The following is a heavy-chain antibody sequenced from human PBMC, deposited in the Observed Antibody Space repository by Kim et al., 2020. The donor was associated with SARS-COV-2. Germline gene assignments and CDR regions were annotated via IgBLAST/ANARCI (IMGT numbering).Heavy chain of an antibody. CDR2: INPNSGGA. J-gene: IGHJ4*02. V-gene: IGHV1-2*05. CDR3: ARGAPGWSGGYYFDA. Sequence: ASVKVSCKASGYTFTNYYMHWVRQAPGQGLEWMGRINPNSGGANYAQKFQGRVAMTTDTSISTAYMELSRLTSDDTVVYYCARGAPGWSGGYYFDASGQGNLVTVSS. CDR1: GYTFTNYY. D-gene: IGHD3-10*01.